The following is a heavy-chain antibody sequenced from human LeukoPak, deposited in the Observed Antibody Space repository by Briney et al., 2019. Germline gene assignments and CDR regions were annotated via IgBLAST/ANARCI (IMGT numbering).Heavy chain of an antibody. D-gene: IGHD3-22*01. J-gene: IGHJ4*02. CDR1: GGTFSSYA. V-gene: IGHV1-69*05. CDR2: IIPIFGTA. CDR3: ARAWDYDSSGYRFDY. Sequence: ASVKVSCKASGGTFSSYAISWVRQAPGQGLEWMGRIIPIFGTANYAQKFQGRVTITTDESTSTAYMELSSLRSEDTAVHYCARAWDYDSSGYRFDYWGQGTLVTVSS.